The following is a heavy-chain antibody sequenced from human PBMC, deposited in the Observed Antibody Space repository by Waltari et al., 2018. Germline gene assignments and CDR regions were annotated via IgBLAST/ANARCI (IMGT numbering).Heavy chain of an antibody. Sequence: QVQLVQSGAEVKKPGSSVKVSCKASGGTFSSYAISWVRQAPGQGLEWMGGIIPIFGTANYAQKFQGRVTSTTDESTSTAYMELSSLRSEDTAVYYCARDSPIAAAGSDAFDIWGQGTMVTVSS. CDR3: ARDSPIAAAGSDAFDI. CDR1: GGTFSSYA. CDR2: IIPIFGTA. D-gene: IGHD6-13*01. V-gene: IGHV1-69*05. J-gene: IGHJ3*02.